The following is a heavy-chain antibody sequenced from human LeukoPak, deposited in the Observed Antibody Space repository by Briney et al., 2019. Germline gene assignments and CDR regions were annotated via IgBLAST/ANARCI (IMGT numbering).Heavy chain of an antibody. J-gene: IGHJ4*02. V-gene: IGHV4-4*02. D-gene: IGHD3-22*01. CDR1: GGSISSSNW. CDR3: ARGDGAYYYDSSGYYPSLYFDY. CDR2: IYHSGST. Sequence: SETLSLTCAVSGGSISSSNWRSWVRQPPGKGLEWIGEIYHSGSTNYNPSLKSRVTISVDKSKNQFSLKLSSVTAADTAVYYCARGDGAYYYDSSGYYPSLYFDYWGQGTLVTVSS.